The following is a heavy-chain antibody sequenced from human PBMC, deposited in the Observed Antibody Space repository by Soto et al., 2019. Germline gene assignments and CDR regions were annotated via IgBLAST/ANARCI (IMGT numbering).Heavy chain of an antibody. CDR2: IYYSGST. CDR3: ARHILTGYYNWFDP. CDR1: GGSISSSSYY. Sequence: SETLSLTCTVSGGSISSSSYYWGWIRQPPGKGLEWIGSIYYSGSTYYNPSLKSRVTISVDTSKNQFSLKLSSVTAADTAVYYCARHILTGYYNWFDPWGQGTLVTVSS. J-gene: IGHJ5*02. V-gene: IGHV4-39*01. D-gene: IGHD3-9*01.